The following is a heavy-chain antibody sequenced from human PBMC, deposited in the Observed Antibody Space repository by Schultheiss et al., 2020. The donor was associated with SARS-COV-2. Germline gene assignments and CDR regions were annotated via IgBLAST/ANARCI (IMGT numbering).Heavy chain of an antibody. Sequence: GESLKISCAASGFTFSSYGMHWVRQAPGKGLEWVAVISYDGSNKYYADSVKGRFTISRDNSKNTLYLQMNSLRAEDTAVYYCAKGDIVVVVAAMTHFQHWGQGTLVTVS. D-gene: IGHD2-15*01. CDR2: ISYDGSNK. V-gene: IGHV3-30*18. CDR1: GFTFSSYG. J-gene: IGHJ1*01. CDR3: AKGDIVVVVAAMTHFQH.